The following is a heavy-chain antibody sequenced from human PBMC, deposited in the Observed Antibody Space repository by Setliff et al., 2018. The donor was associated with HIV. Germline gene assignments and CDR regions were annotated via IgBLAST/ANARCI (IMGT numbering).Heavy chain of an antibody. CDR3: ARGPGHDSSGYYYDYYYMDV. D-gene: IGHD3-22*01. J-gene: IGHJ6*03. CDR2: IYTSGSA. CDR1: GASISSSSHH. Sequence: PSETLSLTCTVSGASISSSSHHWAWIRQPPGKELEWIGYIYTSGSANYNPSLKSRVTISVDTSKNQFSLKLSSVTAADTAVYYCARGPGHDSSGYYYDYYYMDVWGKGTTVTVSS. V-gene: IGHV4-61*05.